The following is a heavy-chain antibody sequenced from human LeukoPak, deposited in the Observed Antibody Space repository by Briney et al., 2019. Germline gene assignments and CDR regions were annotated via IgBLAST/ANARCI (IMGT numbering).Heavy chain of an antibody. D-gene: IGHD1-26*01. CDR2: ISYDGSNK. V-gene: IGHV3-30-3*01. CDR3: ARERYPNTGIVGATHFDY. J-gene: IGHJ4*02. CDR1: RFTLSSYA. Sequence: PSGRSLRLSCAASRFTLSSYAMHWVRQAPGKGLEWVAVISYDGSNKYYADSVKGRFTISRDNSKNTLYLQMNSLRAEDTAVYYCARERYPNTGIVGATHFDYWGQGTRVTVSS.